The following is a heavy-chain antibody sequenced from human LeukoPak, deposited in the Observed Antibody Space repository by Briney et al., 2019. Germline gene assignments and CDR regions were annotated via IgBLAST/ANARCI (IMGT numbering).Heavy chain of an antibody. V-gene: IGHV3-48*01. D-gene: IGHD3-10*01. J-gene: IGHJ3*02. Sequence: PGGSLRLSCAASGFTFSSYSMNWVRQAPGKGLEWVSYISSSSSTIYYADSVKGRLTISRDNAKNSLYLQMNSLRAEDTAVYYCARDYYGSGSYYNGPDAFDIWGQGTMVTVSS. CDR1: GFTFSSYS. CDR3: ARDYYGSGSYYNGPDAFDI. CDR2: ISSSSSTI.